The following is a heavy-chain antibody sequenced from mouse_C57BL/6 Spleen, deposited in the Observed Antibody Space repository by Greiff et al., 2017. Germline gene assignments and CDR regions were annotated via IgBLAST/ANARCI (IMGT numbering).Heavy chain of an antibody. V-gene: IGHV14-3*01. CDR2: IDPANGNT. CDR3: AREGRTPAIKTSSYWDV. CDR1: GFNIKNTY. D-gene: IGHD1-2*01. Sequence: EVQLQQSVAELVRPGASVKLSCTASGFNIKNTYMHWVKQRPEQGLEWIGRIDPANGNTKYAPKFQGKATITADTSSNTAYLQLSSLTSEDTAIYYCAREGRTPAIKTSSYWDVWGTGTTVTGSS. J-gene: IGHJ1*03.